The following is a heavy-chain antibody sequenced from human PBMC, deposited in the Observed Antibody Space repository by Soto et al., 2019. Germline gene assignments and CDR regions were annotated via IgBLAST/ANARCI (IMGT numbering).Heavy chain of an antibody. CDR2: MSWDRSTV. J-gene: IGHJ4*02. CDR1: VSTSYPFT. Sequence: GWSXRLSCVAAVSTSYPFTMHLFREVPGKGLEWVAGMSWDRSTVAYADSVQGRFTISRDHAKNSVDLLMDSLRPDDTALYFCAVSSTDIVVIKPYIYFTPWGPGT. D-gene: IGHD2-15*01. V-gene: IGHV3-9*02. CDR3: AVSSTDIVVIKPYIYFTP.